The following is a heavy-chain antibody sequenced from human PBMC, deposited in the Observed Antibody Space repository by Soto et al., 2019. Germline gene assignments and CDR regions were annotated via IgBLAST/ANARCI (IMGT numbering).Heavy chain of an antibody. CDR2: IYYSGST. V-gene: IGHV4-59*01. J-gene: IGHJ5*02. Sequence: PSETLSLTCTVSGGSISSYYLSWIRQPPGKGLEWIGYIYYSGSTNYNPSLKSRVTISVDTSKNQFSLKLSSVTAADTAVYYCARGVAAAGTWGKVYWFDPWGQGTLVTVSS. CDR1: GGSISSYY. D-gene: IGHD6-13*01. CDR3: ARGVAAAGTWGKVYWFDP.